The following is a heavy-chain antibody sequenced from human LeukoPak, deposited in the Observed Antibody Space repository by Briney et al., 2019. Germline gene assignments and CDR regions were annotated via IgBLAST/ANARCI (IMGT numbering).Heavy chain of an antibody. Sequence: ASVKVSCKVSGYTLTELSMHWVRQAPGKGLEWMGGFDPKDGETIYAQKFQGRVTMTEDTSTDTAYMELSSLRSEDTAVYYCATASGGRGQLRFLSNWFDPWGQGTLVTVSS. V-gene: IGHV1-24*01. CDR1: GYTLTELS. CDR3: ATASGGRGQLRFLSNWFDP. CDR2: FDPKDGET. J-gene: IGHJ5*02. D-gene: IGHD3-3*01.